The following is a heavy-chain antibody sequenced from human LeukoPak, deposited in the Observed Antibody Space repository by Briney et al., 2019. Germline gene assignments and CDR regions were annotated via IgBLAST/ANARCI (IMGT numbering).Heavy chain of an antibody. CDR1: GASVTSGGFY. Sequence: PSETLSLTCTVSGASVTSGGFYWGWLRQSPGKGLQWIATVYYTGSTYYNPSLKSRVTISIDTSKNQFSLNLRSVTAADTAVYYCAGIGPAANVDYWGQGTLVTVSS. CDR3: AGIGPAANVDY. D-gene: IGHD6-25*01. V-gene: IGHV4-39*01. J-gene: IGHJ4*02. CDR2: VYYTGST.